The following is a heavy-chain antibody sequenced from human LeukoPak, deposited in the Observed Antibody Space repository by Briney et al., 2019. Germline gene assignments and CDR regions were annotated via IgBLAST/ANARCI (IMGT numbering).Heavy chain of an antibody. D-gene: IGHD6-19*01. CDR3: AKDHYSSGWYRGPVDY. J-gene: IGHJ4*02. CDR2: ISWNSGSI. CDR1: GFTFDDYA. V-gene: IGHV3-9*01. Sequence: PGRSLRFSCAASGFTFDDYAMHWVRQAPGKGLEWVSGISWNSGSIGYADSVKGRFTISRDNAKNSLYLQMNSLRAEDTALYYCAKDHYSSGWYRGPVDYWGQGTLVTVSS.